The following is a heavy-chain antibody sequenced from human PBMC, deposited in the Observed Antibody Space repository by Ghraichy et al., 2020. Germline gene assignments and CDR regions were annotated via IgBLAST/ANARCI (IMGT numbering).Heavy chain of an antibody. CDR1: GFSFSTYG. V-gene: IGHV3-30*18. D-gene: IGHD2-2*01. CDR3: AKEMPLKMSYYYYAMDV. J-gene: IGHJ6*02. CDR2: ISYDGSNK. Sequence: GGSLRLSCAASGFSFSTYGIHWVRQAPGKGLEWVALISYDGSNKYYADSVKGRFTISRDNSKNTLYLQMNSLRGEDTAVYYCAKEMPLKMSYYYYAMDVWGLGTTVTVSS.